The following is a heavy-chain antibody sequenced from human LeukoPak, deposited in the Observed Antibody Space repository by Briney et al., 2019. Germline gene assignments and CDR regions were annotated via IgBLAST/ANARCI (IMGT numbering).Heavy chain of an antibody. V-gene: IGHV3-33*01. J-gene: IGHJ4*02. CDR3: ASGVYSSGWYLDY. CDR1: AFPFSSYG. CDR2: IWHDGSHK. Sequence: GGSLRLSCAASAFPFSSYGMHWVRQAPGKGLEWVAVIWHDGSHKYYADSVTGRFTISRDNSKNTLYLQMNSLRAEDTAIYYCASGVYSSGWYLDYWGQGTLVTVSS. D-gene: IGHD6-19*01.